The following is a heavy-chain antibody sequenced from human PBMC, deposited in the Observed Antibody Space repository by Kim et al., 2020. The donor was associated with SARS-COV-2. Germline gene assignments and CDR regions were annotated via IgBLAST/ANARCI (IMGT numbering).Heavy chain of an antibody. J-gene: IGHJ4*02. V-gene: IGHV4-39*01. CDR3: ERLGPIRYFDY. Sequence: NPSLKSGVTISVDTSKNQFALKQSSATAADTAVYYCERLGPIRYFDYWGQGTLVTVSS.